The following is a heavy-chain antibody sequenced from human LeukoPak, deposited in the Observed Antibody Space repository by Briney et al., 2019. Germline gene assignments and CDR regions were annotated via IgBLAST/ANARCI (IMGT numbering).Heavy chain of an antibody. CDR1: GFTFSDYG. CDR2: ISFDGSNK. V-gene: IGHV3-30*18. Sequence: PGRSLRLSCAVSGFTFSDYGMHWVRPAPGKGLEWVAVISFDGSNKYYADSVKGRFTISRDNSKNTLYLQMNSLRAEDTAVYYCAKDYYGSGSYYSPLSWGQGTLVTVSS. J-gene: IGHJ5*02. D-gene: IGHD3-10*01. CDR3: AKDYYGSGSYYSPLS.